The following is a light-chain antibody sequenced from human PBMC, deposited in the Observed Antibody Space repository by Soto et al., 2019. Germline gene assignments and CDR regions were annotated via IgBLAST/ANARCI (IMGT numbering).Light chain of an antibody. Sequence: EIVMTQSPATLSVSPGERATLYSRASQSVSSNLAWYQQKPGQAPRLLIYGASTRATGIPARFSGSGSGTEFTLTISSLQSEDFAVYYCQQYNNWPRTFGGGTKVEIK. CDR1: QSVSSN. CDR3: QQYNNWPRT. V-gene: IGKV3-15*01. J-gene: IGKJ4*01. CDR2: GAS.